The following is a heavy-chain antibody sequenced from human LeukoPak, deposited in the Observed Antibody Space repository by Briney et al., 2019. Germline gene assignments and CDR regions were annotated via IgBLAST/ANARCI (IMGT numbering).Heavy chain of an antibody. CDR1: VFTFSSYS. CDR2: ISSNSNYI. CDR3: ARIRDYYDSSGYSYGYYGMDV. V-gene: IGHV3-21*01. Sequence: GGSLRLSCAASVFTFSSYSMNWVRQAPGKGLEWVSSISSNSNYIYYADSVKGRFTISRDNAKNSLYLQMNSLRAEDTAVYYCARIRDYYDSSGYSYGYYGMDVWGQGTTVTVSS. J-gene: IGHJ6*02. D-gene: IGHD3-22*01.